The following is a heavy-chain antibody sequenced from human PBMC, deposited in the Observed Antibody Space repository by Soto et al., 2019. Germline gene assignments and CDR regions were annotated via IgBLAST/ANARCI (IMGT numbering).Heavy chain of an antibody. D-gene: IGHD2-8*01. V-gene: IGHV3-33*08. J-gene: IGHJ3*02. Sequence: GGSLRLSCASSGFTFSNAWINLVRQAPGKGLEWVAVIWYDGSNKYYADSVKGRFTISRDNSKNTLYLQMNSLRAEDTAVYYCARDSLAYAIRSHAFDIWGQGTMVTVSS. CDR3: ARDSLAYAIRSHAFDI. CDR2: IWYDGSNK. CDR1: GFTFSNAW.